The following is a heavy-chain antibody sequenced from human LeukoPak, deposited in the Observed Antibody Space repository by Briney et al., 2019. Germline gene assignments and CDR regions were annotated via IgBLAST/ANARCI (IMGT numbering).Heavy chain of an antibody. Sequence: PGGSLRLSCAASGFTLSSYAMSWVRQGPGKGLEWVSAISVSGNTYHADSVKGRFTISRDNSKNTLYLQMNSLRAEDTAVYYCAKDYPQYSNYGPHDPYYFDYWGQGTLVTVSS. D-gene: IGHD4-11*01. J-gene: IGHJ4*02. CDR2: ISVSGNT. CDR3: AKDYPQYSNYGPHDPYYFDY. V-gene: IGHV3-23*01. CDR1: GFTLSSYA.